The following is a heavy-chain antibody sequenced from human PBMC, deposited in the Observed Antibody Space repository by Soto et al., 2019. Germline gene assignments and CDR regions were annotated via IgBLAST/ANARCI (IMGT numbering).Heavy chain of an antibody. D-gene: IGHD2-15*01. CDR3: ARHFGCSGGSCYSNWFDP. CDR2: IYYSGST. V-gene: IGHV4-39*01. J-gene: IGHJ5*02. Sequence: TLSLTCTVSGGSISSSSYYWGWIRQPPGKGLEWIGSIYYSGSTYYNPSLKSRVTISVDTSKNQFSLKLSSVTAADTAVYYCARHFGCSGGSCYSNWFDPWGQRTLVTVSS. CDR1: GGSISSSSYY.